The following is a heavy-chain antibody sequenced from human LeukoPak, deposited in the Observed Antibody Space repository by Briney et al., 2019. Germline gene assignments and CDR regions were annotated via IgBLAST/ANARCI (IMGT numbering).Heavy chain of an antibody. CDR2: IYYSGST. D-gene: IGHD5-18*01. Sequence: SQTLSLTCTVSGGSISSGGYYWSWIRQHPGKGLEWIGYIYYSGSTYYNPPLKSRVTISVDTSKNQFSLKLSSVTAADTAVYYCARQDTALIFDYWGQGTLVTVSS. CDR1: GGSISSGGYY. CDR3: ARQDTALIFDY. J-gene: IGHJ4*02. V-gene: IGHV4-31*03.